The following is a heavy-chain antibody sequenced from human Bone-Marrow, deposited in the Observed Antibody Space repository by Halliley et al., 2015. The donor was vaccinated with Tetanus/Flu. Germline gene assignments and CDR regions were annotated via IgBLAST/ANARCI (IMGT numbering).Heavy chain of an antibody. CDR1: GGSFNIYY. CDR3: ARRAFCGDDCFPFDY. V-gene: IGHV4-59*08. D-gene: IGHD2-21*02. J-gene: IGHJ4*02. Sequence: TLSLTYTVSGGSFNIYYWSWIRQPPGKGLEWIGYISYSGTTNYNPSLESRVTISVDSSKNQVSLKLTSVTAADTAIYYCARRAFCGDDCFPFDYWGQGTLVTVSS. CDR2: ISYSGTT.